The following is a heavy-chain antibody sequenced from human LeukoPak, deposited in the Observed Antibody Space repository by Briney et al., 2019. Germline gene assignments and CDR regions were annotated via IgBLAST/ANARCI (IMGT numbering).Heavy chain of an antibody. CDR3: AKIGSSGSAFDY. Sequence: GGSLRLSCAASGFTFSSYGMHWARQAPGKGLEWVAVISYDGSNKYYADSVKGRFTISRDNSKNTLYLQMNSLRAEDTAVYYCAKIGSSGSAFDYWGQGTLVTVSS. J-gene: IGHJ4*02. CDR1: GFTFSSYG. D-gene: IGHD6-19*01. CDR2: ISYDGSNK. V-gene: IGHV3-30*18.